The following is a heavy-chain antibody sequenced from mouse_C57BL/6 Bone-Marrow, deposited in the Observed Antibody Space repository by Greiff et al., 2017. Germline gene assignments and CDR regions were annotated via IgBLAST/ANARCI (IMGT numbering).Heavy chain of an antibody. Sequence: VQLQQSGAELVRPGASVKLSCTASGFNIKDDYMHWVKQRPERGLEWIGWIDPENGDTESASKFQGKATITADTSANTAYLQLSSLTSEDTAFCYCTGAMDYWGQGTSVTVSS. V-gene: IGHV14-4*01. CDR2: IDPENGDT. CDR1: GFNIKDDY. J-gene: IGHJ4*01. CDR3: TGAMDY.